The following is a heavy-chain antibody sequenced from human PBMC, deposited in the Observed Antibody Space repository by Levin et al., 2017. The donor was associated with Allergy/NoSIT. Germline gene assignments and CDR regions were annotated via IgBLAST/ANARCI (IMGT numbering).Heavy chain of an antibody. CDR1: GVSITSGGYH. Sequence: SETLSLTCTVSGVSITSGGYHWSWIRQHPGKGLEWIGCTWDTGNTYYNPSLESRPLISIDTSKNQFSLNLRSVTAADTAVYYCATYFAGVGGSGFWGQGTRVAVSS. CDR2: TWDTGNT. D-gene: IGHD2-15*01. V-gene: IGHV4-31*03. CDR3: ATYFAGVGGSGF. J-gene: IGHJ4*02.